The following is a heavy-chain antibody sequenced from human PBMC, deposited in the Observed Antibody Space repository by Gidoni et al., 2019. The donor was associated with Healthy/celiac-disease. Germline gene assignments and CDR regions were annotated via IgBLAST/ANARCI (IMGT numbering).Heavy chain of an antibody. J-gene: IGHJ4*02. CDR3: ARVARDSSGSYYFDY. D-gene: IGHD3-22*01. CDR1: GFTFSSYW. V-gene: IGHV3-74*01. Sequence: EVQLVESGGGLVQPGGSLRLSCAASGFTFSSYWMHWVRQAPGKGLVWVSRINSDGSSTSYADSVKGRFTISRDNAKNTLYLQMNSLRAEDTAVYYCARVARDSSGSYYFDYWGQGTLVTVSS. CDR2: INSDGSST.